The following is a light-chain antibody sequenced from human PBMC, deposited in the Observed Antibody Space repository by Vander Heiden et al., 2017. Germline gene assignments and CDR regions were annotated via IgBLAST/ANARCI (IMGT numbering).Light chain of an antibody. J-gene: IGKJ4*01. V-gene: IGKV1-39*01. CDR1: QSIISY. Sequence: IQMTHCACSLCASVGDRVTITCRASQSIISYLNWYQQKPWKAPKLLMYAASSLHRGVPARFSGSGSGTDFTLTISRLQPEDFATYYCQQSDSFPRTFGGGTKVEIK. CDR2: AAS. CDR3: QQSDSFPRT.